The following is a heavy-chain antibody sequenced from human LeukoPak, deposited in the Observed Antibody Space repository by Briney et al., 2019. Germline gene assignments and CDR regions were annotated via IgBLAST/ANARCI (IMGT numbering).Heavy chain of an antibody. CDR1: GSSISSGGYY. CDR3: ARGRGYCSGGSCYGNWFDP. J-gene: IGHJ5*02. Sequence: PSETLSLTCTVSGSSISSGGYYWSWIRQHPGKGLEWIGYIYYSGSTYHNPSLKSRVTISVDTSKNQFSLKLSSVTAADTAVYYCARGRGYCSGGSCYGNWFDPWGQGTLVTVSS. D-gene: IGHD2-15*01. CDR2: IYYSGST. V-gene: IGHV4-31*03.